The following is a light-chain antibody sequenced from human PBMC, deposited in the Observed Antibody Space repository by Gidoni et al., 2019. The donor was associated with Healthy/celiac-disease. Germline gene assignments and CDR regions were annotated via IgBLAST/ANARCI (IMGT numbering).Light chain of an antibody. CDR1: KLGDKY. J-gene: IGLJ2*01. V-gene: IGLV3-1*01. CDR3: QSWDSSTVV. Sequence: SYELTPQPAVSVSPVQPASITCSGEKLGDKYACWYQQQPGQSPVLVIYQDSKLPSGIPERFSGSNSGNTATLTISGTQAMDEADYYCQSWDSSTVVFGGGTKLTV. CDR2: QDS.